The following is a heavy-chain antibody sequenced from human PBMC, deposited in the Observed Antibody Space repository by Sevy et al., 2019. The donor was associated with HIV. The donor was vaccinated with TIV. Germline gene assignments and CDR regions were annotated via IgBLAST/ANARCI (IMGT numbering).Heavy chain of an antibody. Sequence: GGSLRLSCAASGFTFSSYGMHWVRQAPGKGLEWVALISGDGGNTYYAGSVRGRFSISSDNAKNTLYLQLNSLRADDTAFYYCAKTYADTTVDLYYYDSWGQGILVTVSS. V-gene: IGHV3-30*18. CDR3: AKTYADTTVDLYYYDS. J-gene: IGHJ4*02. CDR1: GFTFSSYG. CDR2: ISGDGGNT. D-gene: IGHD5-18*01.